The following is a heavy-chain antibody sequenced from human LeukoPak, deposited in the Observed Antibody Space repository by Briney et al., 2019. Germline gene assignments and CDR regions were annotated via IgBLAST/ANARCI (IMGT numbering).Heavy chain of an antibody. Sequence: ASVKVSCKASGYSFADYYMHWVRQAPGQGLEWMGWIKPNSGGTRSAQKFQGRVTMTGDTSISTAYMELSSLRYDDTAVYYCATNILVRDIINWFDPGAREPWSPSPQ. CDR2: IKPNSGGT. D-gene: IGHD3-10*01. CDR1: GYSFADYY. J-gene: IGHJ5*02. CDR3: ATNILVRDIINWFDP. V-gene: IGHV1-2*02.